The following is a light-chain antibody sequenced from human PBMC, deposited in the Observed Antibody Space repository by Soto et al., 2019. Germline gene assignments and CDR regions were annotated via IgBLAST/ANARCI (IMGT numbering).Light chain of an antibody. V-gene: IGKV1-39*01. CDR1: QNISIY. J-gene: IGKJ3*01. Sequence: DIQMTQSPSSLSASVGDRVTITCRASQNISIYLNWYQQKPGKAPKLLIYTVSNLQSGVPSRFSADGSGTDFTLTISSLQPEDFATYYCQQSSSTPPFTFGPGTKGDIK. CDR2: TVS. CDR3: QQSSSTPPFT.